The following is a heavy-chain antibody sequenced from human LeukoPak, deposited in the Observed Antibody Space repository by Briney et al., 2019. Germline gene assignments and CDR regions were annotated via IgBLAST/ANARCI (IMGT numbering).Heavy chain of an antibody. J-gene: IGHJ5*02. Sequence: SETLSLTCTVSGDSISSGNSYWGWIRQPPGEGLEWIGTTYYIGNTYYSPSLNSRVTMSVDTSKNQFSLKLTSMTAADTAVYYCARHVHYHDFSGFLAWGQGTLVTVSS. D-gene: IGHD3-22*01. CDR2: TYYIGNT. CDR1: GDSISSGNSY. CDR3: ARHVHYHDFSGFLA. V-gene: IGHV4-39*01.